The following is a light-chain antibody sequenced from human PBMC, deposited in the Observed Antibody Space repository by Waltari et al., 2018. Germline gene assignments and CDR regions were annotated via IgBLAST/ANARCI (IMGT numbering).Light chain of an antibody. CDR3: QQYNNWPRT. CDR2: GAS. J-gene: IGKJ1*01. Sequence: EVVMTQSPVTLSVSPGERATLSCRASQNVGSNLAWYHQKPGQAPRLLVYGASTRATGIPARLSGSGSGTEFTLTISSLQSEDFAVYYCQQYNNWPRTFGQGTTVEIK. CDR1: QNVGSN. V-gene: IGKV3-15*01.